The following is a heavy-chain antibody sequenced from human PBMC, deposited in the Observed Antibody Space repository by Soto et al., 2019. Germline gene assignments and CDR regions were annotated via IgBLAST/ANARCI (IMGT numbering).Heavy chain of an antibody. CDR1: GFTFSSYW. CDR2: INGDGSAT. V-gene: IGHV3-74*01. Sequence: GGSLRLSCAASGFTFSSYWMHWVRQTPGKGLMCVARINGDGSATTYADSVKGRFTISRDSAKNTVHLQMNSLRADDTAVYFCARGTEGSWVWWLTHWGQGAPVTVSS. J-gene: IGHJ4*02. D-gene: IGHD5-12*01. CDR3: ARGTEGSWVWWLTH.